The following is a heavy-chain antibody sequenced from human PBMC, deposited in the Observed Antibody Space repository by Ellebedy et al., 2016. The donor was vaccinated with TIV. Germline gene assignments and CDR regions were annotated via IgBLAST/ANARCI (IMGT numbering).Heavy chain of an antibody. V-gene: IGHV1-46*01. CDR2: INPSGGGT. Sequence: AASVKVSCKASGYTFTSYYMHWVRQAPGLGLEWMGIINPSGGGTSYAQKFQGRITVTRDTSTSTLYMELSSLRSEDTAVYCCARSTVRGKYYFDYWGQGTLVTVSS. CDR3: ARSTVRGKYYFDY. D-gene: IGHD3-10*01. J-gene: IGHJ4*02. CDR1: GYTFTSYY.